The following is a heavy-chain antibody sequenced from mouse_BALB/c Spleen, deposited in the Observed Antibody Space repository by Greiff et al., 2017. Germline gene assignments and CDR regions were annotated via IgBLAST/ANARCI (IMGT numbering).Heavy chain of an antibody. CDR1: GYSITSGYS. J-gene: IGHJ1*01. V-gene: IGHV3-1*02. CDR3: ASYYYGSSHWYFDV. Sequence: EVKLVESGPDLVKPSQSLSLTCTVTGYSITSGYSWHWIRQFPGNKLEWMGYIHYSGSTNYNPSLKSRISITRDTSKNQFFLQLNSVTTEDTATYYCASYYYGSSHWYFDVWGAGTTVTVSS. CDR2: IHYSGST. D-gene: IGHD1-1*01.